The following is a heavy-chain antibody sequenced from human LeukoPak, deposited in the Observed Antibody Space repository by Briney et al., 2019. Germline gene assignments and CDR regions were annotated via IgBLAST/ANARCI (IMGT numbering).Heavy chain of an antibody. CDR1: GFTFTTYA. CDR3: AKGYSGYSYGYYFDY. CDR2: ISGSGGST. D-gene: IGHD5-18*01. J-gene: IGHJ4*02. Sequence: GGSLRLSCAASGFTFTTYAMSWVRQAPGKGLDWASAISGSGGSTYYADSVKGRFTISRDNSKNTLYLQMNSLRAEDTAVYYCAKGYSGYSYGYYFDYWGQGTLVTVSS. V-gene: IGHV3-23*01.